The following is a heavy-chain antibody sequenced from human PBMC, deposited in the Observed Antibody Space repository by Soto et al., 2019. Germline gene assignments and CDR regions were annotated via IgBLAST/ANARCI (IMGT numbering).Heavy chain of an antibody. J-gene: IGHJ4*02. CDR1: GFTFSSYA. V-gene: IGHV3-30-3*01. CDR3: ARDPASRQGRQRLRYFGY. D-gene: IGHD2-15*01. Sequence: PGGSLRLSCAASGFTFSSYAMHWVRQAPGKGLEWVAVISYDGSKKYYADSVKGRFTISRDNSKNTLYLQMNSLRAEDTAVYYCARDPASRQGRQRLRYFGYWGQGTLVTVSS. CDR2: ISYDGSKK.